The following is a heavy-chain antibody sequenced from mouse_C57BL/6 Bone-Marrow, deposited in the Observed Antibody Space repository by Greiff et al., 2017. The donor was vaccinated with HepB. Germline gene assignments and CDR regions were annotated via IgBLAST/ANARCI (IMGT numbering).Heavy chain of an antibody. Sequence: VQGVESGAELARPGASVKLSCKASGYTFTSYGISWVKQRTGQGLEWIGEIYPRSGNTYYNEKFKGKATLTADKSSSTAYMELRSLTSEDSAVYFCARSLYYYGSTLFAYWGQGTLVTVSA. D-gene: IGHD1-1*01. CDR3: ARSLYYYGSTLFAY. V-gene: IGHV1-81*01. CDR2: IYPRSGNT. J-gene: IGHJ3*01. CDR1: GYTFTSYG.